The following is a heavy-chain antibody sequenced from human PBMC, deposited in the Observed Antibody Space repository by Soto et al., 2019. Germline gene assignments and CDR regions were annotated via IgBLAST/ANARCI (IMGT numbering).Heavy chain of an antibody. CDR1: GGSISSGAYS. D-gene: IGHD2-8*02. CDR2: IYHSGST. V-gene: IGHV4-30-2*01. J-gene: IGHJ5*02. Sequence: PSETLSLTCAVSGGSISSGAYSWSWIRQPPGKGLGWIGYIYHSGSTYYNPSLKSRVSISVDTSKSQSSLKLNSVTAADTAVYYCARGRGYCAGGDCLNWLDPWGQGTLVTVSS. CDR3: ARGRGYCAGGDCLNWLDP.